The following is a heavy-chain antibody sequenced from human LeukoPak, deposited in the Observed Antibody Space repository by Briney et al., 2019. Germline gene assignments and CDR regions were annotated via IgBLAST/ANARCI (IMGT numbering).Heavy chain of an antibody. V-gene: IGHV3-23*01. CDR1: GFTFATYA. CDR3: AKAVSKQLDFDY. J-gene: IGHJ4*02. D-gene: IGHD6-13*01. Sequence: GGSLRLSCAASGFTFATYAMSWVRQAPGKGLKWVSGITGSGRTTYYADSVKGRFTISRDNSKNTLYLQMNSLRAEDTAVYYCAKAVSKQLDFDYWGQGTLVTVSS. CDR2: ITGSGRTT.